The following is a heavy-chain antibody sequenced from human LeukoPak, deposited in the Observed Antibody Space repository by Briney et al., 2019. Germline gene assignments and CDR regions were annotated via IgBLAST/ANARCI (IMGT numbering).Heavy chain of an antibody. CDR3: ARHWRRYCSSTSCYGGFDP. CDR1: GYSISSGYY. CDR2: ICHSGST. V-gene: IGHV4-38-2*02. J-gene: IGHJ5*02. D-gene: IGHD2-2*01. Sequence: SETLSLTCTVPGYSISSGYYWGWIRQPPGKGLEWIGSICHSGSTYYNPSLKSRVTISVDTSKNQFSLKLSSVTAADTAVYYCARHWRRYCSSTSCYGGFDPWGQGTLVTVSS.